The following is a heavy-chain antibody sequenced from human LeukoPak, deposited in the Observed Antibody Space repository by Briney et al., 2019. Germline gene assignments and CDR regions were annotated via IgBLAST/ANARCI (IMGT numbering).Heavy chain of an antibody. CDR3: ARGGGYGDYNS. CDR2: ISSTCSSK. Sequence: GGSLRLSCAASGFTFSTYEMNWVRQAPGKGLEWVSYISSTCSSKYYADSVKGRFTISRDNAKNSLYLQMSSLRAEDTAVYYCARGGGYGDYNSWGPGTTVTVSS. CDR1: GFTFSTYE. V-gene: IGHV3-48*03. D-gene: IGHD4-17*01. J-gene: IGHJ4*02.